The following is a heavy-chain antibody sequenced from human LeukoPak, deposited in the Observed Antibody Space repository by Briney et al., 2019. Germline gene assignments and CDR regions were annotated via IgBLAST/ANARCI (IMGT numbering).Heavy chain of an antibody. D-gene: IGHD2-2*01. CDR3: ARGIVVVPAAKGFDAFDI. CDR1: GGSISSYY. Sequence: SETLSLTCTVSGGSISSYYWSWIRQPPGKGLEWIGYIYYSGSTNYNPSLKSRVTISVDTSKNQFSLKLSSVTAADTAVYYCARGIVVVPAAKGFDAFDIWGQGTMVTVSS. CDR2: IYYSGST. J-gene: IGHJ3*02. V-gene: IGHV4-59*01.